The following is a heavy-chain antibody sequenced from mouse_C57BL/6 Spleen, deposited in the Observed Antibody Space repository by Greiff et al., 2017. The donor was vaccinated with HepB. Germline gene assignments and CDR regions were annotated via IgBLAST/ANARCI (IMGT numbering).Heavy chain of an antibody. CDR2: IHPNSGST. J-gene: IGHJ3*01. CDR1: GYTFTSYW. V-gene: IGHV1-64*01. CDR3: ARRDHYYGSSPFAY. Sequence: QVHVKQPGAELVKPGASVKLSCKASGYTFTSYWMHWVKQRPGQGLEWIGMIHPNSGSTNYNEKFKSKATLTVDKSSSTAYMQLSSLTSEDSAVYYCARRDHYYGSSPFAYWGQGTLVTVSA. D-gene: IGHD1-1*01.